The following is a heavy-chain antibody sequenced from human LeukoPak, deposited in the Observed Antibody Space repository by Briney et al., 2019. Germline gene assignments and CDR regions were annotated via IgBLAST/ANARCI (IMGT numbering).Heavy chain of an antibody. CDR1: GFTFSTYS. V-gene: IGHV3-21*01. Sequence: GGSLRLSRVDSGFTFSTYSMNWVRQAPGKGLEWVSSISSSSSYIYYGDSVKGRFTISRDNAKNSLYLQMNSLRAEDTAVYYCARDGAVTNGRYFDYWGQGTLVTVSS. CDR2: ISSSSSYI. D-gene: IGHD4-17*01. J-gene: IGHJ4*02. CDR3: ARDGAVTNGRYFDY.